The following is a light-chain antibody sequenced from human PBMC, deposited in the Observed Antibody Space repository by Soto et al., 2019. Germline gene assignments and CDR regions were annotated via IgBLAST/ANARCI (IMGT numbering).Light chain of an antibody. J-gene: IGKJ4*01. CDR1: QSVSSY. CDR3: QQRSNWLT. Sequence: EIVLTQSPATLSLSPGERATLSCRASQSVSSYLAWYQQKPDQAPRLLIYDASNRATGIPAMFSGSGSGTDFTLTISSLEPEDFAVYYCQQRSNWLTFGGGTKVDIK. V-gene: IGKV3-11*01. CDR2: DAS.